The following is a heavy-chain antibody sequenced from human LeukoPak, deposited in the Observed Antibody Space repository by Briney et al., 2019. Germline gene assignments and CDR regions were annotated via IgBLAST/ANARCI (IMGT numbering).Heavy chain of an antibody. CDR1: GGTFSSYA. CDR3: ASPRAHRRDYYDSSGYDAFDI. CDR2: FDPEDGET. V-gene: IGHV1-24*01. J-gene: IGHJ3*02. Sequence: ASVTVSCKASGGTFSSYAISWVRQAPGQGLEWMGGFDPEDGETIYAQKFQGRVTMTEDTSTDTAYMELSSLRSEDTAVYYCASPRAHRRDYYDSSGYDAFDIWGQGTMVTVSS. D-gene: IGHD3-22*01.